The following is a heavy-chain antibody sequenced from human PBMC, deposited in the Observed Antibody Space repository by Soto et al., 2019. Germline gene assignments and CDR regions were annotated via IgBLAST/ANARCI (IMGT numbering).Heavy chain of an antibody. J-gene: IGHJ4*02. Sequence: SQTLSLTCAISGDSVSGNSAAWNWIRQSPSRGLEWLGRTYYRSRWYNDYAVSVKSRITVTPGTSKNQFSLQLNSVTPEDTAVYYCARGDGFWSGYSYLNYWGQGTPVTVSS. CDR1: GDSVSGNSAA. V-gene: IGHV6-1*01. CDR3: ARGDGFWSGYSYLNY. D-gene: IGHD3-3*01. CDR2: TYYRSRWYN.